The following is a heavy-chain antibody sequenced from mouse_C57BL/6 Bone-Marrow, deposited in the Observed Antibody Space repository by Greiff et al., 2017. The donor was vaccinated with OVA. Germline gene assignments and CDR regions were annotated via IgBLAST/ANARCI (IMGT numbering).Heavy chain of an antibody. D-gene: IGHD2-2*01. CDR3: TTCGYV. CDR1: GFNIKDDY. V-gene: IGHV14-4*01. CDR2: IDPENGDT. Sequence: EVKLMESGAELVRPGASVKLSCTASGFNIKDDYMHWVKQRPEQGLEWIGWIDPENGDTEYASKFQGKATITADTSSNTAYLQLSSLTSEDTAVYYCTTCGYVWGQGTTLTVSS. J-gene: IGHJ2*01.